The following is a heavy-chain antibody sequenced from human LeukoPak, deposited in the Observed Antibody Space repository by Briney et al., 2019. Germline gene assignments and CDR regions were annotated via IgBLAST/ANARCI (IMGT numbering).Heavy chain of an antibody. CDR3: ARETSYSYGRLNWFDP. V-gene: IGHV1-69*06. CDR1: GGTFSSYA. D-gene: IGHD5-18*01. J-gene: IGHJ5*02. Sequence: GASVKVSCKASGGTFSSYAISWVRQAPGQGLEWMGGIIPIFGTANYAQKFQGRVTITADKSTSTAYMELSSLRSEDTAVYYCARETSYSYGRLNWFDPWGQGTLVTVSS. CDR2: IIPIFGTA.